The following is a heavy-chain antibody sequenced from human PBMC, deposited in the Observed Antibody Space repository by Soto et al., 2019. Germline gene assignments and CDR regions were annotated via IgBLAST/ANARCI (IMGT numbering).Heavy chain of an antibody. CDR2: VFYKGNT. CDR1: GDSISSGEYY. CDR3: ARRYYFDSSGYADALDV. D-gene: IGHD3-22*01. J-gene: IGHJ3*01. V-gene: IGHV4-30-4*01. Sequence: QVHLQESGPGLVKPSQTLSLTCTVSGDSISSGEYYWAWIRQPPGKGLEWIGYVFYKGNTYYNPSLKSRLSIDVATAKSQFSLRLSSVTAADTAVYYCARRYYFDSSGYADALDVWGQGTNVIVSS.